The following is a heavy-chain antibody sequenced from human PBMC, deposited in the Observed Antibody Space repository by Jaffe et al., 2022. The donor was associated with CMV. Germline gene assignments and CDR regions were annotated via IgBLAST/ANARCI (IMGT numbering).Heavy chain of an antibody. D-gene: IGHD1-1*01. CDR2: ISGSGGST. CDR3: AKGGTAQGLYGKGMDV. Sequence: EVQLLESGGGLVQPGGSLRLSCAASGFTFSSYAMSWVRQAPGKGLEWVSAISGSGGSTYYADSVKGRFTISRDNSKNTLYLQMNSLRAEDTAVYYCAKGGTAQGLYGKGMDVWGQGTTVTVSS. J-gene: IGHJ6*02. V-gene: IGHV3-23*01. CDR1: GFTFSSYA.